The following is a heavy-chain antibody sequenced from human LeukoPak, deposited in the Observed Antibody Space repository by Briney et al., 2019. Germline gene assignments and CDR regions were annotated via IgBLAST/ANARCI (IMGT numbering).Heavy chain of an antibody. CDR1: GYTLTELS. Sequence: ASVKVSCKVSGYTLTELSMHWVRQAPGKGLEWMGGFDPEDGETIYAQKFQGRVTMTEDTSTDTAYMELSSLRSEDTAVYYCATDVIAVAGSFDYWGQGTLITVSS. J-gene: IGHJ4*02. CDR3: ATDVIAVAGSFDY. CDR2: FDPEDGET. D-gene: IGHD6-19*01. V-gene: IGHV1-24*01.